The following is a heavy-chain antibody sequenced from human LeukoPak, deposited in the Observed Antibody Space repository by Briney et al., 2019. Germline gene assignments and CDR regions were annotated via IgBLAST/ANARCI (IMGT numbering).Heavy chain of an antibody. Sequence: SETLSLTCTVSGYSISSGYYWGCIRQPPGKGLEWIGSIDQSGSTYYNPSLKSRVTISVDTSKNQFSLKLSSVTAADTAVYYCARGAAVTTFFPPDYWGQGTLVTVSS. CDR2: IDQSGST. J-gene: IGHJ4*02. D-gene: IGHD4-17*01. V-gene: IGHV4-38-2*02. CDR1: GYSISSGYY. CDR3: ARGAAVTTFFPPDY.